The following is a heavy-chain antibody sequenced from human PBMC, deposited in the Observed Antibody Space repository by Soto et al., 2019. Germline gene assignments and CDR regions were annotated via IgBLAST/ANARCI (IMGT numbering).Heavy chain of an antibody. J-gene: IGHJ6*03. CDR3: ARHDRNYYYYYYMDV. CDR1: GGSISSYY. Sequence: SETLSLTCPVSGGSISSYYWSWIRQPPGKGLEWIGYIYYSGSTNYNPSLKSRVTISVDTSKNQFSLKLSSVTAADTAVYYCARHDRNYYYYYYMDVWGKGTTVTVSS. V-gene: IGHV4-59*08. CDR2: IYYSGST.